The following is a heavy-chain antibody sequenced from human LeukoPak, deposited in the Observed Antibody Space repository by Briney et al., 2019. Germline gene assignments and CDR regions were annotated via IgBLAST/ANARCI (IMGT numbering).Heavy chain of an antibody. Sequence: PGGSLRLSCAASGFTFSRYWMTWVRQAPGKGLEWVSAISGSGGSTYYADSVKGRFTISRDNSKNTLYLQMNSLRAEDTAVYYCAKDRVEPAATAWFDPWGQGTLVTVSS. V-gene: IGHV3-23*01. CDR1: GFTFSRYW. D-gene: IGHD2-2*01. CDR2: ISGSGGST. J-gene: IGHJ5*02. CDR3: AKDRVEPAATAWFDP.